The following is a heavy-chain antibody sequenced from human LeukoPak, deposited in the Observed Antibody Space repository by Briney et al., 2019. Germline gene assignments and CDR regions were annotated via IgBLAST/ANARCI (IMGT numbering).Heavy chain of an antibody. J-gene: IGHJ4*02. CDR3: ARITPMAAPNEGYFGY. D-gene: IGHD5-24*01. V-gene: IGHV3-30-3*01. CDR1: GFTFSSYA. Sequence: GGSLRLSCAASGFTFSSYAMHWVRQAPGKGLEWVAVISYDGSNKYYADSVKGRFTISRDNSKNTLYLQMNSLRAEDTAVYYCARITPMAAPNEGYFGYWGQGTLVTVSS. CDR2: ISYDGSNK.